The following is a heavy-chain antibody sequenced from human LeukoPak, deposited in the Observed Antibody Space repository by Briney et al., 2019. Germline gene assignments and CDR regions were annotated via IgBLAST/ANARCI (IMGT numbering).Heavy chain of an antibody. CDR3: ASPLLDCTNAVCPSTA. V-gene: IGHV3-9*01. J-gene: IGHJ4*02. CDR1: GFTFDDYA. D-gene: IGHD2-8*01. CDR2: ISWNSGSI. Sequence: PGGSLRLSCAASGFTFDDYAMHWVRQAPGKGLEWVSGISWNSGSIGYADSVKGRFTIPRDNAKNSLYLQMNSLRAEDTAVYYCASPLLDCTNAVCPSTAWGQGTLVTVSS.